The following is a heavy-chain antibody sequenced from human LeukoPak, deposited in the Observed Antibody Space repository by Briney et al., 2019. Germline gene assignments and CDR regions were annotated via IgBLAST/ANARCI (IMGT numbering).Heavy chain of an antibody. J-gene: IGHJ6*04. D-gene: IGHD3-10*01. CDR2: INHSGST. V-gene: IGHV4-34*01. Sequence: KPSETLSLTYAVYGGSFSGYYWSWIRQPPGKGLEWIGEINHSGSTNYNPSLKSRVTISVDTSKNQFSLKLSSVTAADTAVYYCARGVLWFGELPAPRMDVWGKGTTVTVSS. CDR1: GGSFSGYY. CDR3: ARGVLWFGELPAPRMDV.